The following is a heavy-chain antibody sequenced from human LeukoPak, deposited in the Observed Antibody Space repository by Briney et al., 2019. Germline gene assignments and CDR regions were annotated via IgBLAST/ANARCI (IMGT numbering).Heavy chain of an antibody. V-gene: IGHV3-21*01. CDR1: GFTFSSYR. D-gene: IGHD3-10*01. J-gene: IGHJ4*02. CDR3: TRGLLWFGELEPDY. Sequence: GASLTLSCAPSGFTFSSYRINWVRQAPGKGREWVSSISSSSSYIDYAASVKGRFTISRDKAKNSLYLQMNSLRAEDRAVYYCTRGLLWFGELEPDYWGEGTLVTVSS. CDR2: ISSSSSYI.